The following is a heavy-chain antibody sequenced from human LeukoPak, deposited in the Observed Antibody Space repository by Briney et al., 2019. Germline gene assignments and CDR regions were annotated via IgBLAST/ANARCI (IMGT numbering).Heavy chain of an antibody. D-gene: IGHD3-10*01. CDR2: ISSSSGTI. Sequence: GGSLRLSCAASGFTFSTYSMKWVRQAPGKGLEWVSYISSSSGTIYYADSVKGRFTISRDNAKNSLYLQMNGLRDEDTAVYYCAKDQSDYYGSGSYSEGSYWGQGTLVTVSS. CDR3: AKDQSDYYGSGSYSEGSY. CDR1: GFTFSTYS. J-gene: IGHJ4*02. V-gene: IGHV3-48*02.